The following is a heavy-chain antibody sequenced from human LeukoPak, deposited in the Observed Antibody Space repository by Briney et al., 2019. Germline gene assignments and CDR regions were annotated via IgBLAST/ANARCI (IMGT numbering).Heavy chain of an antibody. D-gene: IGHD6-13*01. CDR2: IYYTGST. CDR3: ARAAGTWWFDP. Sequence: SETLSLTCTVSGASIRSYYWSWIRQSPGKGLDWIGYIYYTGSTNYNLSLKSRVTISVDTSKHQFSLKARSVTVADTAVYYCARAAGTWWFDPWGQGTLVTVSS. J-gene: IGHJ5*02. V-gene: IGHV4-59*01. CDR1: GASIRSYY.